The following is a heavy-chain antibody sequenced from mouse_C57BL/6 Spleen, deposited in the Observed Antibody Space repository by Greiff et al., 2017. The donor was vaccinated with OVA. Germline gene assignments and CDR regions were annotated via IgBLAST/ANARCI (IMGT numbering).Heavy chain of an antibody. CDR1: GYTFTNYW. Sequence: QVQLKESGAELVRPGTSVKMSCKASGYTFTNYWIGWAKQRPGHGLEWIGDIYPGGGYTNYNEKFKGKATLTADKSSSTAYMQFSSLTSEDSAIYYCARSDYGSTLDYWGQGTTLTVSS. CDR3: ARSDYGSTLDY. D-gene: IGHD1-1*01. V-gene: IGHV1-63*01. CDR2: IYPGGGYT. J-gene: IGHJ2*01.